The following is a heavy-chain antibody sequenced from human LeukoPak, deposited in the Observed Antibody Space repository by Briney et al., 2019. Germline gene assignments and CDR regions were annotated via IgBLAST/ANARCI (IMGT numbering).Heavy chain of an antibody. D-gene: IGHD3-3*01. CDR3: ARDRLEITIFGVVITNWFDP. V-gene: IGHV4-39*07. CDR1: GGSISSSSYY. CDR2: IYYSGST. J-gene: IGHJ5*02. Sequence: SETLSLTCTVSGGSISSSSYYWGWIRQPPGKGLEWIGSIYYSGSTYYNPSLKSRVTISVDTSKNQFSLKLSSVTAADTAVYYCARDRLEITIFGVVITNWFDPWGQGTLVTVSS.